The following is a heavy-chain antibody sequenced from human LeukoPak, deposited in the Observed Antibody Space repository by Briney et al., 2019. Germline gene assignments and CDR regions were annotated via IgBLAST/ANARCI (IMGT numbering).Heavy chain of an antibody. J-gene: IGHJ3*02. D-gene: IGHD3-10*01. Sequence: GGSLRLSCAASGFTFSSYALSWVRQAPGKGLEWVPAISGSGGSTYYADSVKGRFTISRDNSKNTLYLQMNSLRAEDTAVYYCAKDEVVRGLGAFDIWGQGTMVTVSS. V-gene: IGHV3-23*01. CDR1: GFTFSSYA. CDR2: ISGSGGST. CDR3: AKDEVVRGLGAFDI.